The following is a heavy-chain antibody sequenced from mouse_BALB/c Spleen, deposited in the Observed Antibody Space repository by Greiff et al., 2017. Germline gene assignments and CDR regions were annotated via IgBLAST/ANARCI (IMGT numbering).Heavy chain of an antibody. Sequence: VQLKESGTVLARPGASVKMSCKASGYTFTSYWMHWVKQRPGQGLEWIGAIYPGNSDTSYNQKFKGKAKLTAVTSTSTAYMELSSLTNEDSAVYYCTTYGNYAFAYWGQGTLVTVSA. D-gene: IGHD2-1*01. J-gene: IGHJ3*01. CDR2: IYPGNSDT. CDR3: TTYGNYAFAY. CDR1: GYTFTSYW. V-gene: IGHV1-5*01.